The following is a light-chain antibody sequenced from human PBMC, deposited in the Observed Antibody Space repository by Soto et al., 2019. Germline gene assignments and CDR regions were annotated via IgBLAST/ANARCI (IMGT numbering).Light chain of an antibody. Sequence: QSALTQPASVSGSPGQSITISCTGTSSDVGSYNLVSWYQQQPGKAPKLMIYEGSKRPSGVSNRFSGSKTGNTASLTIAGLQAEEEADYYCCSYAGSSTFVVFGGGTKLTVL. CDR3: CSYAGSSTFVV. V-gene: IGLV2-23*03. J-gene: IGLJ2*01. CDR2: EGS. CDR1: SSDVGSYNL.